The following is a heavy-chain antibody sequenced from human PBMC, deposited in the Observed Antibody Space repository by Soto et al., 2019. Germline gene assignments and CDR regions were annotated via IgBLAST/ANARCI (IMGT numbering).Heavy chain of an antibody. CDR3: ARDQGDYGDWFDP. CDR2: LIPSCGTA. J-gene: IGHJ5*02. Sequence: QVRLVQSGAEVKKPGSSVKVSCKASGGTFSSYAISWVRQAPGQGLDWMGGLIPSCGTANYAQKYQGRVTITADESTVTAYMERSSLRSEDTAVYYGARDQGDYGDWFDPWGQGTLVTVSS. V-gene: IGHV1-69*01. CDR1: GGTFSSYA. D-gene: IGHD4-17*01.